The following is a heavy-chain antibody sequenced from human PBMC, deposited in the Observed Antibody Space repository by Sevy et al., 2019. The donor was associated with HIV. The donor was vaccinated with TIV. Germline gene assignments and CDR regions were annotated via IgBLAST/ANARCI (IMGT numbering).Heavy chain of an antibody. CDR3: AREAGGYDYDYGMDV. J-gene: IGHJ6*02. V-gene: IGHV4-39*02. CDR1: GGTIVSSGHY. CDR2: IYYNGHT. Sequence: SETLSLTCSISGGTIVSSGHYWGWIRQTPGKGLKWIGSIYYNGHTFYTPSLKSRLTISIDTSKNQFSLTLSSVTVADTAVDFCAREAGGYDYDYGMDVWGQGTTVTVSS. D-gene: IGHD5-12*01.